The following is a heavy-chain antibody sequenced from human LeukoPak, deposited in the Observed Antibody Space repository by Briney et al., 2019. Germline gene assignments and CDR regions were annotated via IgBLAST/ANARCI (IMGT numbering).Heavy chain of an antibody. Sequence: PSETLSLTCAVSGGSISSSNWWRWVRQPPGKGLEWIGEIYHSGSTNYNPSLKSRVTISVDKSKNQFSLKLSSVTAADTAVYYCARRPLPQWLPHNWFDPWGQGTLVTVSS. J-gene: IGHJ5*02. D-gene: IGHD6-19*01. CDR2: IYHSGST. CDR3: ARRPLPQWLPHNWFDP. V-gene: IGHV4-4*02. CDR1: GGSISSSNW.